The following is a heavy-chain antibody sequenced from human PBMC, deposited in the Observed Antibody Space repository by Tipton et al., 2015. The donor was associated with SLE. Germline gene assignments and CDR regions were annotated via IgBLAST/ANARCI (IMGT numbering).Heavy chain of an antibody. CDR3: ARGRRYYYDSYYFDY. V-gene: IGHV4-39*07. CDR2: IYYSGSP. Sequence: TLSLTCTVSGGSISSSSYYWGWIRQPPGKGLEWIGNIYYSGSPYYNPSLKSRITISLDTSKNEFSLRLRSVTAADTAVYYCARGRRYYYDSYYFDYWGQGTLVTVSS. J-gene: IGHJ4*02. D-gene: IGHD3-22*01. CDR1: GGSISSSSYY.